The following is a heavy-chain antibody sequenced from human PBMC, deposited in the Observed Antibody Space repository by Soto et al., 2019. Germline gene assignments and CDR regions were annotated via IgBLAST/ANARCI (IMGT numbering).Heavy chain of an antibody. J-gene: IGHJ6*02. CDR3: AKGELELRGNYYYGMDV. CDR1: GFTFDDYA. V-gene: IGHV3-9*01. Sequence: EVQLVESGGGLVQPGRSLRLSCAASGFTFDDYAMHWVRQAPGKGLEWVSGISWNSGSIGYADSVKGRFTISRDNAKNSLYLQMNRLRAEDTALYYCAKGELELRGNYYYGMDVWGQGTTVTVSS. D-gene: IGHD1-7*01. CDR2: ISWNSGSI.